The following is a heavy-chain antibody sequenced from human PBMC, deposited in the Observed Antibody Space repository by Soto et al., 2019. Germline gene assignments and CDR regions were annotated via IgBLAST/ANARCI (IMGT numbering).Heavy chain of an antibody. Sequence: EVQLLESGGGLVQPGGSLRLSCAASGCTFSTYAMTWLRQAPGKGLEWLSAINTAGTTYYAGSVKGRFTISRDNAKNTLYLQMDGLRAEDTAVYYCAKDWYEDYWGQGTLVTVSS. CDR3: AKDWYEDY. V-gene: IGHV3-23*01. CDR2: INTAGTT. D-gene: IGHD6-13*01. CDR1: GCTFSTYA. J-gene: IGHJ4*02.